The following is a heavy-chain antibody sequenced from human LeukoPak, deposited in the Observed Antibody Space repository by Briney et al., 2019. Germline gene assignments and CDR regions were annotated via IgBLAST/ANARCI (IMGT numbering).Heavy chain of an antibody. V-gene: IGHV3-48*04. J-gene: IGHJ4*02. CDR1: GFTFSSYS. D-gene: IGHD4-17*01. CDR3: ARDLTKVGNGDPHFGY. Sequence: GGSLRLSCAASGFTFSSYSMNWVRQAPGKGLEWVSYISSSSSTIYYADSVKGRFTISRDNAKNSLYLQMNSLRAEDSAVYYCARDLTKVGNGDPHFGYWGQGTLVTVSS. CDR2: ISSSSSTI.